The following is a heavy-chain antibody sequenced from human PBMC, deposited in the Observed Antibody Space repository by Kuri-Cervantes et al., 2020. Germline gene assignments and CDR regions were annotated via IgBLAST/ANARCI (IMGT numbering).Heavy chain of an antibody. D-gene: IGHD1-26*01. CDR2: ISGSGGSI. CDR3: ARYEGAAARRIYYYYMDV. J-gene: IGHJ6*03. CDR1: GFTFRSYA. Sequence: GGSLRLSCAASGFTFRSYAMSWVRQAPGKGLEWVSAISGSGGSIYYADSVKGRFTISRDNAKNSLYLQMNSLRAEDTAVYYCARYEGAAARRIYYYYMDVWGKGTTVTVSS. V-gene: IGHV3-21*03.